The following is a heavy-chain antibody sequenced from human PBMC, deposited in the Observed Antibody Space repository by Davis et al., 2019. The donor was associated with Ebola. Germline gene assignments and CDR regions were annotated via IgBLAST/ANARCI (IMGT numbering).Heavy chain of an antibody. D-gene: IGHD6-19*01. Sequence: AASVKVSCKASGYTFTDYDIHWVRWATGQGLEWMGWINAGNGNTKYSQKFQGRVTITRDTSASTAYMELRSLRSDDTAVYYCARESDGSSAFDYWGQGTLVIVSS. CDR3: ARESDGSSAFDY. V-gene: IGHV1-3*01. CDR2: INAGNGNT. J-gene: IGHJ4*02. CDR1: GYTFTDYD.